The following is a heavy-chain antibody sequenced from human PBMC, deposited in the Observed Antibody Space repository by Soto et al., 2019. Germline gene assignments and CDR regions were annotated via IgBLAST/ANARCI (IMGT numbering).Heavy chain of an antibody. CDR1: GGSISSYY. CDR2: IYYSGST. D-gene: IGHD6-13*01. Sequence: QVKLQESGPGLVKPSETLSLTCTVSGGSISSYYWSWIRQPPGKGLEWIGYIYYSGSTNYNPSLKRRVTISVDKSKNQFSLKMISVTAADTAVYYCARRVAAAGTGVVWFDPWGQGTLVTVSS. V-gene: IGHV4-59*08. J-gene: IGHJ5*02. CDR3: ARRVAAAGTGVVWFDP.